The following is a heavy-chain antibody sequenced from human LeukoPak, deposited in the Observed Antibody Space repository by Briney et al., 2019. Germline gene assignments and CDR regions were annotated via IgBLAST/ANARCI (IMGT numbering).Heavy chain of an antibody. Sequence: GGSLRLSCAASGFTFSSYGMHWVRQAPGEGLEWVAVIWYDGSNKYYADSVKGRFTISRDNSKNTLYLQMNSLRAEDTAVYYCAKAMSIAARLSAFDIWGQGTMVTVSS. CDR2: IWYDGSNK. CDR1: GFTFSSYG. CDR3: AKAMSIAARLSAFDI. V-gene: IGHV3-33*06. D-gene: IGHD6-6*01. J-gene: IGHJ3*02.